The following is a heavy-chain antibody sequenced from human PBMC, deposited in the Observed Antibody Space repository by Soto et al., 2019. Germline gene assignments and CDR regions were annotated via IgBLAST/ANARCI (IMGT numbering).Heavy chain of an antibody. CDR1: GFSFSDYA. D-gene: IGHD6-19*01. J-gene: IGHJ4*02. CDR3: AKASSAWYDSKSYYFDD. CDR2: ISATGGST. Sequence: EVQLLDSGGGLVQPGGSLRLSCAASGFSFSDYAMNWVRQAPGKGLEWVSEISATGGSTFYADFVKGRFTISRDNSKNTLYLHLTSLRDEDTARYYCAKASSAWYDSKSYYFDDWGPGTLVTGSS. V-gene: IGHV3-23*01.